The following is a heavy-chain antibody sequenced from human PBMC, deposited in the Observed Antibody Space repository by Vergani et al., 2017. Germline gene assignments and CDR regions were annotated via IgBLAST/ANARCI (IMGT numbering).Heavy chain of an antibody. Sequence: QVQLQESGPGLVKPSETLSLTCTVSGYSISSGYYWGWIRQPPGKGLEWIGSIYHSGSTYYNPSLKSRVTISVDTSKNQFSLKLSSVTAADTAVYYCARLPVVPAAFYGMDVWGQGTTVTVSS. CDR3: ARLPVVPAAFYGMDV. CDR1: GYSISSGYY. CDR2: IYHSGST. V-gene: IGHV4-38-2*02. J-gene: IGHJ6*02. D-gene: IGHD2-2*01.